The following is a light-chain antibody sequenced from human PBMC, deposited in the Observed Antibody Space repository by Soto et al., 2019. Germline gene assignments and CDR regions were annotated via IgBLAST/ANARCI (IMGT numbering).Light chain of an antibody. CDR3: GTWDSSLSADVV. Sequence: QSVLTQPPSVSAAPGQKVTSSCPGSSPNIGNNYVSWYKQLPGTAPKLLIYENNKRPSGIPDRFSGSKSGTSATLGITGLQAGDEADYYCGTWDSSLSADVVFGGGTKLTVL. J-gene: IGLJ2*01. CDR1: SPNIGNNY. CDR2: ENN. V-gene: IGLV1-51*02.